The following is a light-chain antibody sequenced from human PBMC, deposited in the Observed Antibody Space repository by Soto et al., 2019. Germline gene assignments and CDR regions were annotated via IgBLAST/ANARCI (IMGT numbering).Light chain of an antibody. CDR1: NIGSKS. Sequence: SYVLTQPPSVSGAPGQTASIARGGDNIGSKSVHWYQQKPGQAPVLVVFDDSDRPSGIPERFSGSNSGNTATLTISRVEVGDEADYYCQVWDNGSDHYVFGLGTKLTVL. CDR3: QVWDNGSDHYV. CDR2: DDS. J-gene: IGLJ1*01. V-gene: IGLV3-21*02.